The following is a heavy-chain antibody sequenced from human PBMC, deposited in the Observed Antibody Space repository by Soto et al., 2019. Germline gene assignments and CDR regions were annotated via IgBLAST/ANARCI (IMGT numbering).Heavy chain of an antibody. Sequence: PSETLSLTCAVSGYSISSGYYWGWIRQPPGKGLEWIGSIYHSGSTYYNPSLKSRVTISVDTSKNQFSLKLSSVTAADTAVYYCARDGVLWFGELWFRDYYYGMDVWGQGTTVTVSS. V-gene: IGHV4-38-2*02. J-gene: IGHJ6*02. CDR1: GYSISSGYY. D-gene: IGHD3-10*01. CDR3: ARDGVLWFGELWFRDYYYGMDV. CDR2: IYHSGST.